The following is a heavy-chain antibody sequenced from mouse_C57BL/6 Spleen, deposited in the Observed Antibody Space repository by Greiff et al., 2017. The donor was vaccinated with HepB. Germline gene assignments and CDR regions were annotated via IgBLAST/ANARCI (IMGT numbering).Heavy chain of an antibody. CDR2: ISYDGSN. Sequence: EVQLQESGPGLVKPSQSLSLTCSVTGYSITSGYYWNWIRQFPGNKLEWMGYISYDGSNNYNPSLKNRISITRDTSKNQFFLKLNSVTTEDTATYYCARGDYAPAWFAYWGQGTLVTVSA. CDR1: GYSITSGYY. D-gene: IGHD2-4*01. CDR3: ARGDYAPAWFAY. V-gene: IGHV3-6*01. J-gene: IGHJ3*01.